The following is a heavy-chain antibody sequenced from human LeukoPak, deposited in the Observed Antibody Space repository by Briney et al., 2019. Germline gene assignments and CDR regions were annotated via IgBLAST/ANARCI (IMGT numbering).Heavy chain of an antibody. Sequence: ASVKVSCKASGYTFTSYDINWVRQATGQGLEWMGWMNPNSGNTGYAQKFQGRVTITRNTSISTAYMELSSLRSEDTAVYYCARARYFRGWFDPWGQGTLVTVSS. J-gene: IGHJ5*02. CDR2: MNPNSGNT. CDR1: GYTFTSYD. D-gene: IGHD3-10*02. V-gene: IGHV1-8*03. CDR3: ARARYFRGWFDP.